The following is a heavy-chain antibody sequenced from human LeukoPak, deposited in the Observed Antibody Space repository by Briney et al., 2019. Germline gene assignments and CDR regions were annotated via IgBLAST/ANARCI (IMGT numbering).Heavy chain of an antibody. CDR1: GFSSYG. V-gene: IGHV3-33*01. D-gene: IGHD6-13*01. J-gene: IGHJ4*02. CDR2: IWYDESNK. CDR3: ARDGFSSSWYGRALDY. Sequence: GGSLRLSCAASGFSSYGIHWVRQAPGKGLEWVAVIWYDESNKYYADSVKGRFTISRDNSRNTLYLQMNSLRAEDTAVYYCARDGFSSSWYGRALDYWGQGTLVTVSS.